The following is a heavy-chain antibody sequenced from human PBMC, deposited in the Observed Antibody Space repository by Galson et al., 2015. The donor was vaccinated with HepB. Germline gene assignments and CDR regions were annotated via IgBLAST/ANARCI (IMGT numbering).Heavy chain of an antibody. CDR3: ARLVVRGVYFDY. V-gene: IGHV1-18*01. J-gene: IGHJ4*02. CDR1: GHTLLNYG. Sequence: SVKVSCKASGHTLLNYGFTWVRQAPGQGLEWMGWISADNGHSNFAQKFRGRVTITRDTSASTAYMELSSLRSEDTAVYYCARLVVRGVYFDYWGQGTLVTVSS. CDR2: ISADNGHS. D-gene: IGHD3-10*01.